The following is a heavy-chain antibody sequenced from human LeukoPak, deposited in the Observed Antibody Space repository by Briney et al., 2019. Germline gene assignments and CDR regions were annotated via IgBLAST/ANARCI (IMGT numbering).Heavy chain of an antibody. V-gene: IGHV4-31*03. CDR3: ARGSGGDNWFDP. D-gene: IGHD4-17*01. CDR2: IKNSGTT. J-gene: IGHJ5*02. CDR1: DDSITSGSYS. Sequence: SETLSLTCTVSDDSITSGSYSWSWIRHHPGKGLEWIGYIKNSGTTHYNPSLKSRVTISVDTSKNQFSLKMTSVTAADTAVYYCARGSGGDNWFDPWGQGTLVTVSS.